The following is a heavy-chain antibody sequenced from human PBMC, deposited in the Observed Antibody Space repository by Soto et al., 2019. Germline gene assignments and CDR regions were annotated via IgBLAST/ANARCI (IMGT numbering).Heavy chain of an antibody. CDR2: TYYKSKWFN. CDR1: GDSVSSNSAA. V-gene: IGHV6-1*01. Sequence: SQTLSLTCAISGDSVSSNSAAWNWIRQSPSRGLEWLGRTYYKSKWFNDYAVSVKSRITINPDTSKNQFSLQLKSVTTEDTAMYYCARERKYHLLSWYWFDSWGQGTLVTVSS. D-gene: IGHD2-2*01. J-gene: IGHJ5*01. CDR3: ARERKYHLLSWYWFDS.